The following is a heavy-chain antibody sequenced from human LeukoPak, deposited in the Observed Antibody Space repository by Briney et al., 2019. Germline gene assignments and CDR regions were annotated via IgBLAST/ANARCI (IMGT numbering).Heavy chain of an antibody. V-gene: IGHV1-69*05. CDR1: GATFNNSA. CDR2: IMPLFGSA. Sequence: SVKVSCKTSGATFNNSAISWVRQAPGQGLEWLGGIMPLFGSAGYAQKFQGRVTITKDESTRTVYLELTSLTSDDTAVYYCARDVHGDYGSGWFDPWGQGTLVSVSS. CDR3: ARDVHGDYGSGWFDP. J-gene: IGHJ5*02. D-gene: IGHD4-17*01.